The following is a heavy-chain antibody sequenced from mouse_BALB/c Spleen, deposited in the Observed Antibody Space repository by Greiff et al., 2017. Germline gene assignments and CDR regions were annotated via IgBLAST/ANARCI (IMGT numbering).Heavy chain of an antibody. Sequence: DVMLVESGGGLVQPGGSLKLSCAASGFTFSSYTMSWVRQTPEKRLEWVAYISNGGGSTYYPDTVKGRFTISRDNAKNTLYLQMSSLKSEDTAMYYCARIKYYFDYWGQGTTLTVAS. J-gene: IGHJ2*01. V-gene: IGHV5-12-2*01. CDR1: GFTFSSYT. CDR3: ARIKYYFDY. CDR2: ISNGGGST.